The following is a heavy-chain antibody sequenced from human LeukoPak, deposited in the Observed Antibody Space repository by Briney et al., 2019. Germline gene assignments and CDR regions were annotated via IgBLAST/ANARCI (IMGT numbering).Heavy chain of an antibody. J-gene: IGHJ6*02. CDR1: GFTFSDYY. Sequence: GGSLRLSCAASGFTFSDYYMSWIRQAPGKGLEWVSYLSSSGNTIYYADSVKGRFTISRDNAKNSLYLQMNSLRVEDTAVYYCASSRDYGDYVGFDYYGMDVWGQGTTVTVSS. D-gene: IGHD4-17*01. CDR2: LSSSGNTI. V-gene: IGHV3-11*01. CDR3: ASSRDYGDYVGFDYYGMDV.